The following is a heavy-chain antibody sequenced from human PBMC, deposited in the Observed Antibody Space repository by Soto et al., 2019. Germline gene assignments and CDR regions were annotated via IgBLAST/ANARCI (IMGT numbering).Heavy chain of an antibody. J-gene: IGHJ4*02. Sequence: SETLSLTCTVSGGSISSYYWSWIRQPPGKGLEWIGYIYYSGSTNYNPSLKSRVTISVDTSKNQFSLKLSSVTAADTAVYYCARDIQDGYNDYWGQGTLVTVSS. CDR3: ARDIQDGYNDY. CDR2: IYYSGST. V-gene: IGHV4-59*01. D-gene: IGHD5-12*01. CDR1: GGSISSYY.